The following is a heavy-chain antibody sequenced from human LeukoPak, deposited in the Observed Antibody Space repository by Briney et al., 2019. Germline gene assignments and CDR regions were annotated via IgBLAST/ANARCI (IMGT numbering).Heavy chain of an antibody. Sequence: PGGSLRLSCAASGFTFSSYSMNWVRQPPGKGLEWIGDIHHSGSTNYNPSLKSRVTISVDTSKNQLSLKLSSVTAADTAVYYCAPPPYYYEANGYSVAWGQGTLVTVSS. CDR3: APPPYYYEANGYSVA. J-gene: IGHJ5*02. CDR1: GFTFSSYS. CDR2: IHHSGST. V-gene: IGHV4-34*08. D-gene: IGHD3-22*01.